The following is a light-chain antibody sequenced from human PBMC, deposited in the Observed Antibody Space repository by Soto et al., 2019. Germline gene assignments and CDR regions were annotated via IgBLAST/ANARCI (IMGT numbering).Light chain of an antibody. CDR2: EGS. V-gene: IGLV2-23*01. J-gene: IGLJ1*01. Sequence: QSVLTQPASVSGSPGQSITISCTGTSSDVGSYNLVSWYQQHPGKAPKLMIYEGSKRPSGVSIRFSGSKSGNTASLTISGLQAEDEADYYCCSYAGSSTSYVFGTGTKVTVL. CDR3: CSYAGSSTSYV. CDR1: SSDVGSYNL.